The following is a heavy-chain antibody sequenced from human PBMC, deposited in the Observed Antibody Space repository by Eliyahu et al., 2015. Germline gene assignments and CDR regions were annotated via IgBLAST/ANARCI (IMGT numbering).Heavy chain of an antibody. D-gene: IGHD1-1*01. CDR1: GYTFTGYY. CDR3: ARDGGRGQSWNEVNYYFDY. V-gene: IGHV1-2*02. CDR2: INPNSGGT. Sequence: QVQLVQSGAEVKKPGASVKVFCKASGYTFTGYYXHWVRQAPGQGLEWMGWINPNSGGTNYAQKFQGRVTMTRDTSISTAYMELSRLRSDDTAVYYCARDGGRGQSWNEVNYYFDYWGQGTLVTVSS. J-gene: IGHJ4*02.